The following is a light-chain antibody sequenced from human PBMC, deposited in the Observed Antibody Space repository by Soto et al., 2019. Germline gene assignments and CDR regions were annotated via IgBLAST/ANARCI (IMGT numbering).Light chain of an antibody. CDR3: QQSNSYPWT. V-gene: IGKV1-5*01. CDR2: DDS. Sequence: DIQMTQSPSTLSASVGDRVTITCRASESISSWLAWYQQKPGKAPKLLIYDDSSLEVGVPSRFSGSGSGTEFTITISSLQPDDFGTYYCQQSNSYPWTFGQGTKVDI. J-gene: IGKJ1*01. CDR1: ESISSW.